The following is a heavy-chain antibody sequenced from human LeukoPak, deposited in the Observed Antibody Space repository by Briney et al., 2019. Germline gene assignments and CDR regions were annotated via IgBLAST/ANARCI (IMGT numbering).Heavy chain of an antibody. J-gene: IGHJ4*02. CDR2: ISGSGGST. V-gene: IGHV3-23*01. CDR1: GFTFSSYA. D-gene: IGHD4-11*01. CDR3: AKVFTRVTTRSALDY. Sequence: PGGSLRLSCAASGFTFSSYAMSWVRQAPGKGLEWVSAISGSGGSTYYADSVKGRFTISRDNSKNTLYLQMNSLRDEDTAVYYCAKVFTRVTTRSALDYWGQGTLVTVSS.